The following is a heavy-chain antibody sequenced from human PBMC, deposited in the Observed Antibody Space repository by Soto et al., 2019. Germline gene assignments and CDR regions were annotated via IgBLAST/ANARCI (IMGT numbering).Heavy chain of an antibody. D-gene: IGHD1-1*01. CDR1: GYTFTSYS. J-gene: IGHJ6*02. CDR3: AREESPLEEYYYYYYGMDV. V-gene: IGHV1-3*01. CDR2: INAGNGNT. Sequence: ASVKVSCKASGYTFTSYSMHWVRQAPGQRLEWMGWINAGNGNTKYSQKFQGRVTITRDTSASTAYMELSSLGSEDTAVYYCAREESPLEEYYYYYYGMDVWGQGTTVTVS.